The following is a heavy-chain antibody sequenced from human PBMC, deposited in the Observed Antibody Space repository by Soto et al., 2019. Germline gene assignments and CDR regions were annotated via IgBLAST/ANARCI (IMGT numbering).Heavy chain of an antibody. CDR1: GGSISSSSYY. Sequence: SETLSLTCTVSGGSISSSSYYWGSIRQPPGKGLEWIGSIYYSGSTYYNPSLKSRVTISVDTSKNQFSLKLSSVTAADTAVYYCARHHESTVAGNFDYWGQGTLVTVSS. CDR2: IYYSGST. CDR3: ARHHESTVAGNFDY. V-gene: IGHV4-39*01. J-gene: IGHJ4*02. D-gene: IGHD6-19*01.